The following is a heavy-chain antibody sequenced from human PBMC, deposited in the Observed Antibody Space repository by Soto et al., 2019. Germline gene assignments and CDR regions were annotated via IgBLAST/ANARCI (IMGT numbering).Heavy chain of an antibody. J-gene: IGHJ4*02. Sequence: GGSLRLSCAASGFTFTSYAMSWVRQAPGKGLEWVSAVSGSGGGTYYADSVKGRFTISRDNSKNTLYLQMNSLRAEDTAVYYCAKDYRPTRVGYYFDYWGQGTLVTVSS. CDR2: VSGSGGGT. CDR3: AKDYRPTRVGYYFDY. V-gene: IGHV3-23*01. D-gene: IGHD2-15*01. CDR1: GFTFTSYA.